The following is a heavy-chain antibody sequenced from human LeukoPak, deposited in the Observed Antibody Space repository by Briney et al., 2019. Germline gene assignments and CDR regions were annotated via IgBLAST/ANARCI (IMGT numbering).Heavy chain of an antibody. CDR3: ARGGKIGSSWYSR. V-gene: IGHV3-48*03. J-gene: IGHJ4*02. CDR1: GFTFSSYE. CDR2: ISSSGSTI. D-gene: IGHD6-13*01. Sequence: GGSLTLSCAASGFTFSSYEMNWVRQAPGKGLEWVSYISSSGSTIYYADSVKGRFTISRDNAKNSLYLQMNSLRAEDTAVYYCARGGKIGSSWYSRWGQGTLVTVSS.